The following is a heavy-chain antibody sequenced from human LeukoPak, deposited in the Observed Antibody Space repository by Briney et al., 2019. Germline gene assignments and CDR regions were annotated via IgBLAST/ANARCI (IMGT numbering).Heavy chain of an antibody. CDR2: IYHSGST. CDR3: ARASLIVGAPDI. Sequence: PSETLSLTCAVSGGSNSSSNWWSWVRPPPGKGLEWIGEIYHSGSTNYNPSLKSRVTISVDKSKNQFSLKLSSVTAADTAVYYCARASLIVGAPDIWGQGTMVTVSS. D-gene: IGHD1-26*01. V-gene: IGHV4-4*02. J-gene: IGHJ3*02. CDR1: GGSNSSSNW.